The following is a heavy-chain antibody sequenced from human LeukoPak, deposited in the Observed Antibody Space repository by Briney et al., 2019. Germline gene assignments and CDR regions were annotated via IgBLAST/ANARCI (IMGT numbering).Heavy chain of an antibody. CDR3: AGEPSKDGMDV. Sequence: SETLSLTCTVSGGSISSGGYYWSWIRQHPGKGLEWIGYIYYSGSTYYNPSLKSRVTISVDTSKNQFSLKLSSVTAADTAVYYCAGEPSKDGMDVWGQGTTVTVSS. D-gene: IGHD2-2*01. J-gene: IGHJ6*02. CDR2: IYYSGST. V-gene: IGHV4-31*03. CDR1: GGSISSGGYY.